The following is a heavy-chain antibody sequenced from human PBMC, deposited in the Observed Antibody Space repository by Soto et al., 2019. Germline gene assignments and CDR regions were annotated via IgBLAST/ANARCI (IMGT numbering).Heavy chain of an antibody. J-gene: IGHJ4*02. V-gene: IGHV3-23*01. CDR3: AKDRLYGSGTHFDY. D-gene: IGHD3-10*01. CDR1: GFTFSSYA. Sequence: GGSLRLSCAASGFTFSSYAMSWVRQAPGTGLEWVSAISGSGGSAYYADSVKGRFTISRDNSKNTLYLQMNSLRAEDTAVYYCAKDRLYGSGTHFDYWGQGTLVTVSS. CDR2: ISGSGGSA.